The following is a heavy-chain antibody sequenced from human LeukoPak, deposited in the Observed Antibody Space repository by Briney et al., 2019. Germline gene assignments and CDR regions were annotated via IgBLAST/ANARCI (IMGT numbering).Heavy chain of an antibody. V-gene: IGHV3-23*01. J-gene: IGHJ5*02. CDR2: ISGSGGST. Sequence: GGSLRLSCAASGFTFSSYAMSWVRHAPGKGLEWVSAISGSGGSTYYADSVKGRFTISRDNSKNTLYLQMNSLRAEDTAVYYCAKDSYYYGSGPSNWFDRWGQGTLVTVSS. CDR1: GFTFSSYA. D-gene: IGHD3-10*01. CDR3: AKDSYYYGSGPSNWFDR.